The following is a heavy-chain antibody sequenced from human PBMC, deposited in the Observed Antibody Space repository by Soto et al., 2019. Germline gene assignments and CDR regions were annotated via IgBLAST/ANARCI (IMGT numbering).Heavy chain of an antibody. D-gene: IGHD3-10*01. V-gene: IGHV1-69*08. CDR1: GGTFSSYT. J-gene: IGHJ4*02. CDR2: IIPILGIA. Sequence: QVQLVQSGAEVKKPGSSVKVSCKASGGTFSSYTISWVRQAPGQGLEWMGRIIPILGIANYAQKFQGRVKITADKSTSTAYMELSSLRSEDTAVYYCARDSVRGYFDYWGQGTLVTVSS. CDR3: ARDSVRGYFDY.